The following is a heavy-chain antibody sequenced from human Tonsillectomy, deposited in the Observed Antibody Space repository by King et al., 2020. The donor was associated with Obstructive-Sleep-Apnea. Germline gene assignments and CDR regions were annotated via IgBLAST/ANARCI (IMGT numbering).Heavy chain of an antibody. CDR2: IWYDGSNK. J-gene: IGHJ5*02. V-gene: IGHV3-33*06. CDR1: GFSFSNYG. CDR3: AKSGADNWFDP. D-gene: IGHD1-26*01. Sequence: VQLVESGGGVVQPGRSLRLSCAASGFSFSNYGMHWVRQAPGKGLEWVAVIWYDGSNKYYSDSVKGRFTISRDNSKNTLYLQMNGLRAEDTAVYYCAKSGADNWFDPWGQGTLVTVSS.